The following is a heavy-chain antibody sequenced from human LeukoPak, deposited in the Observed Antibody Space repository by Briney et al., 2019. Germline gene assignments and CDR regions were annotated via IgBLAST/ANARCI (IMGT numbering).Heavy chain of an antibody. CDR2: LSGSGITT. D-gene: IGHD6-19*01. J-gene: IGHJ4*01. CDR1: GFTFSNPA. CDR3: AKGIYSSGWSYFDY. V-gene: IGHV3-23*01. Sequence: GGSLRLSCAASGFTFSNPAMSWVRQAPGKGLEWVSTLSGSGITTYYADSVKGRFTISRDNSKNTLYLQMNSLRAEDTAVYYCAKGIYSSGWSYFDYWGHGTLVTVSS.